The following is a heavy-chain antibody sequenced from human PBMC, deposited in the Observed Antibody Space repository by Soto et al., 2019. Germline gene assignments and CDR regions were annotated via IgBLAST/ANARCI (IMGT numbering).Heavy chain of an antibody. J-gene: IGHJ4*02. V-gene: IGHV3-23*01. Sequence: GGSRLSCAASGFTFSSYAMSWVRQAPGKGLEWVSTVSGSGGSTYYAASVKGRFTISREYSKNTLYLQMNSLRAEDTAVYFCARQRSYNSGFFDYWSQGTLVTVSS. D-gene: IGHD6-19*01. CDR1: GFTFSSYA. CDR3: ARQRSYNSGFFDY. CDR2: VSGSGGST.